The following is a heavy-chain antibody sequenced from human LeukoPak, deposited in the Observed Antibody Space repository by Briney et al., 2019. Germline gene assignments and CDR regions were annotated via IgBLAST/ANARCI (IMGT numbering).Heavy chain of an antibody. CDR3: ARGDSLDY. CDR1: GYTFSSYA. CDR2: INAGNGNT. V-gene: IGHV1-3*01. J-gene: IGHJ4*02. Sequence: ASVKVSCKVSGYTFSSYAIHWVRQAPGERLEWMGWINAGNGNTKYSQKFQGRVTITRDTSASTAYMELSSLRFEDTAVYYCARGDSLDYWGQGTLVTVSS. D-gene: IGHD2-21*02.